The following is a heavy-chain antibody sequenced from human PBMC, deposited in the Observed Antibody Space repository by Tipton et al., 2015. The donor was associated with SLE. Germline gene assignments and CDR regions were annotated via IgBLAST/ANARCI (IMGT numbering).Heavy chain of an antibody. Sequence: SLRLSCAASGFTFSSYAMHWVRQAPGKGLEWVAVIWYDGSNKYYADSVKGRFTISRDNSKNTLYLQMNSLRAEDTAVYYCAREEIYSSSWNDAFDIWGQGTMVTVSS. V-gene: IGHV3-30*19. CDR3: AREEIYSSSWNDAFDI. D-gene: IGHD6-13*01. CDR2: IWYDGSNK. J-gene: IGHJ3*02. CDR1: GFTFSSYA.